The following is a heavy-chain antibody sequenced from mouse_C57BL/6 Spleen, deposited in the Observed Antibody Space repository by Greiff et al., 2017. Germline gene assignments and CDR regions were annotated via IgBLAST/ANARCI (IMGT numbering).Heavy chain of an antibody. V-gene: IGHV14-4*01. CDR2: IDPENGDT. J-gene: IGHJ2*01. CDR3: TTGRYYFDY. Sequence: VQLQQSGAELVRPGASVKLSCTASGFNIKDDYMHWVKQRPEQGLEWIGWIDPENGDTEYAAKFQGKATITTDTSSNTAYLQRSSLTSADTAVYYSTTGRYYFDYWGQGTTLTVSS. D-gene: IGHD6-1*01. CDR1: GFNIKDDY.